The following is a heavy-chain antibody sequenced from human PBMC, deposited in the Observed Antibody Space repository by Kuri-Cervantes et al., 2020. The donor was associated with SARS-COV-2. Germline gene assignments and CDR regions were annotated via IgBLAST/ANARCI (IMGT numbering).Heavy chain of an antibody. CDR2: ISSSSSTI. D-gene: IGHD2-8*01. V-gene: IGHV3-48*01. Sequence: GGSLRLSCAASGFTFSSYWMHWVRQAPGKGLEWVSYISSSSSTIYYADSVKGRFTISRDNAKNSLYLQMNSLRAEDTAVYYCARDLGYCTNGVCLLWEGYFDYWGQGTLVIVSS. CDR3: ARDLGYCTNGVCLLWEGYFDY. J-gene: IGHJ4*02. CDR1: GFTFSSYW.